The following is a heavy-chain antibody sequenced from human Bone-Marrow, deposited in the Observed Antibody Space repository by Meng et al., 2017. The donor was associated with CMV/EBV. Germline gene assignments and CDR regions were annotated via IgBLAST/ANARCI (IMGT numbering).Heavy chain of an antibody. Sequence: GESLKISCAATGFTFSDYYMSWIRQAPGKGLEWVSYISSSGSTIYYADSVKGRFTISRDNAKNSLYLQMNSLRAEDTAVYYCAAGRYYYDSSGPDAFAIWGPGQRVTGSS. D-gene: IGHD3-22*01. V-gene: IGHV3-11*04. J-gene: IGHJ3*02. CDR1: GFTFSDYY. CDR3: AAGRYYYDSSGPDAFAI. CDR2: ISSSGSTI.